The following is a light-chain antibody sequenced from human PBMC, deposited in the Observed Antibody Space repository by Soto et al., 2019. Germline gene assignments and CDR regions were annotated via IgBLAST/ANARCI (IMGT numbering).Light chain of an antibody. CDR3: QQYNNWPFT. CDR1: QSIGSS. V-gene: IGKV3D-15*01. CDR2: AAS. Sequence: EIVLTQSPATLSVSPGERATLSCRASQSIGSSLAWYQQKPGQAPRLLIYAASTRATGIPARFSGSGSGTEFTLTISSLQSEDFAVYYCQQYNNWPFTFGQGTKVDIK. J-gene: IGKJ1*01.